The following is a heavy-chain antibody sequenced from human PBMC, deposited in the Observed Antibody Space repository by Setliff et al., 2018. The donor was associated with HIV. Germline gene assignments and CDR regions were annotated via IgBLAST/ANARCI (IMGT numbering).Heavy chain of an antibody. CDR2: ANTHTGSP. V-gene: IGHV7-4-1*02. CDR3: ARALYGDYGGDLNWLDP. D-gene: IGHD4-17*01. CDR1: GYTFINYA. Sequence: EASVKVSCKASGYTFINYAINWVRQASGQGLEWMGWANTHTGSPTYAQAFTGRFVFSVDTSITTAYLEVTSLKAEDTAAYYCARALYGDYGGDLNWLDPWGQGTLVTVSS. J-gene: IGHJ5*02.